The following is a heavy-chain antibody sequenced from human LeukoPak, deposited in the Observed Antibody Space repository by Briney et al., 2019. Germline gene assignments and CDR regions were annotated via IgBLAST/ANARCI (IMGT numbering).Heavy chain of an antibody. V-gene: IGHV3-30*02. CDR3: AKESRAYESSVYYRK. CDR1: GFSLSTYG. J-gene: IGHJ4*02. D-gene: IGHD3-22*01. Sequence: GGSLRLSCAASGFSLSTYGLHWVRQAPGKGLEWVAFTRYDGSNKYSTDSVQGRFIVSRDNFKNTLYLQMNSVRVEDTAVYYCAKESRAYESSVYYRKWGQGTLVTVSA. CDR2: TRYDGSNK.